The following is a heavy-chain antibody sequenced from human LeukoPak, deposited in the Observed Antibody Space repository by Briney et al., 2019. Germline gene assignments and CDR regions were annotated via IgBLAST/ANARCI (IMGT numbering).Heavy chain of an antibody. CDR1: GFTFSSYG. CDR3: ARDHYGSTSGSFD. CDR2: IWYDGSNK. V-gene: IGHV3-33*01. J-gene: IGHJ4*02. D-gene: IGHD4-23*01. Sequence: PGRSLRLSCAASGFTFSSYGMHWVRQAPGKGLEWVAVIWYDGSNKYYADAVKGRFTISRDNSKNTLYLQMNSLRAEDTAVYSCARDHYGSTSGSFDWGQGILVTVSS.